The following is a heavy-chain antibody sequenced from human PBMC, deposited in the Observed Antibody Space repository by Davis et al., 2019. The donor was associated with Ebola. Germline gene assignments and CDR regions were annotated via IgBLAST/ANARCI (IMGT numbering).Heavy chain of an antibody. V-gene: IGHV3-43*02. CDR2: ISGDGGRT. Sequence: GESLKISCAASGFTFDDYAMHWVRQAPGKGLECVSLISGDGGRTYYADCVKGRFTISRDNSKNSLYLQMNSLRTEDTALYYCGKADCGGDCRVVDYWGQGTLVTVSS. J-gene: IGHJ4*02. CDR1: GFTFDDYA. CDR3: GKADCGGDCRVVDY. D-gene: IGHD2-21*02.